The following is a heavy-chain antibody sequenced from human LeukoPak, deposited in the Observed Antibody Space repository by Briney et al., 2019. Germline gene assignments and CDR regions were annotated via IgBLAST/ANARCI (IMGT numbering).Heavy chain of an antibody. Sequence: GGSLTLSCIASGFTFSNYNKNWVRQATGRGLEWVSSNSGSGSYIYYADSLEGRFTISRDNAKNSLYLQMNSLRAEDTAVYYCARDLYYDFWSDYGTEAFDIWGQGTMVTVSS. J-gene: IGHJ3*02. CDR2: NSGSGSYI. CDR3: ARDLYYDFWSDYGTEAFDI. V-gene: IGHV3-21*01. D-gene: IGHD3-3*01. CDR1: GFTFSNYN.